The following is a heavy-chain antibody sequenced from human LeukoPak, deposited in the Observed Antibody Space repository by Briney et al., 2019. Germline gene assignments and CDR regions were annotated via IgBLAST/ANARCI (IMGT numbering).Heavy chain of an antibody. CDR1: GYTFTGYY. J-gene: IGHJ4*02. CDR2: INPDSGGT. Sequence: ASVKVSCKASGYTFTGYYMHWVRQAPGQGLEWMGWINPDSGGTNYAQKFQGRVTVTRDTSISTAYMELSSLISDDTAVYYCARVGSSWSTLDYWGQGTLVTVSS. CDR3: ARVGSSWSTLDY. D-gene: IGHD6-13*01. V-gene: IGHV1-2*02.